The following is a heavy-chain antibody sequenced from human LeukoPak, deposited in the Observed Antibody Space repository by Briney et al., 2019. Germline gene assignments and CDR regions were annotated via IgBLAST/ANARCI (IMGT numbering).Heavy chain of an antibody. J-gene: IGHJ5*02. CDR3: ARHRPAAGTGYWFDP. CDR2: IYYSGST. CDR1: GGSISSSSYY. D-gene: IGHD6-13*01. V-gene: IGHV4-39*01. Sequence: SETLSLTCTVSGGSISSSSYYWGWIRQPPGKGLEWIGSIYYSGSTYYNPSLKSRVTISVDTSKNQFSLKLSSVTAADTVVYYCARHRPAAGTGYWFDPWGQGTLVTVSS.